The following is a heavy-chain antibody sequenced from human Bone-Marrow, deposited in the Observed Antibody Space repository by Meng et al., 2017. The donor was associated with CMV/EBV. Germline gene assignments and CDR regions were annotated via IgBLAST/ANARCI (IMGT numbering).Heavy chain of an antibody. CDR2: INHRGIT. J-gene: IGHJ4*02. CDR3: ARDPFFSNRCYGVQFDY. D-gene: IGHD2-2*01. Sequence: SDTLSLTCAVYGGSFSGYDWSWSRQHPGKGLEWFGEINHRGITNYNPYLKSRVTISVDTSKNQFSLNLSSVTAPDTAVYYCARDPFFSNRCYGVQFDYWGQGTMVTVSS. V-gene: IGHV4-34*01. CDR1: GGSFSGYD.